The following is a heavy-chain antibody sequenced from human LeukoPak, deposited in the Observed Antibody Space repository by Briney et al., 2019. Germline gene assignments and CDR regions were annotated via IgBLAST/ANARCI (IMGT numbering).Heavy chain of an antibody. V-gene: IGHV3-23*05. J-gene: IGHJ2*01. CDR3: AAAMTESWYLDL. CDR2: VVNSGSNT. Sequence: PGGSLRLSCAASGFTFNTYAMSWVRQAPGRGLEWVSGVVNSGSNTYYVDSVKGRFTISRDNSKNMLWLQMNSLRAEDTAVYYCAAAMTESWYLDLWGRGTLVTVSS. D-gene: IGHD2-21*02. CDR1: GFTFNTYA.